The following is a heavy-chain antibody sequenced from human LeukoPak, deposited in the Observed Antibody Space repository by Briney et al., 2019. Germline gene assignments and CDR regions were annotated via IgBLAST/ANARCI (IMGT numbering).Heavy chain of an antibody. CDR3: ARVTGYMIEDYFDY. J-gene: IGHJ4*02. CDR2: INPHSGVT. CDR1: GYIFSDYY. D-gene: IGHD3-22*01. Sequence: ASVKVSCKTSGYIFSDYYLHWVRQAPGQGLEWMGWINPHSGVTKYAQKFQGRVTVTRDTSISSASMEVSSLRSADTAVYYCARVTGYMIEDYFDYWGQGTLVTVSS. V-gene: IGHV1-2*02.